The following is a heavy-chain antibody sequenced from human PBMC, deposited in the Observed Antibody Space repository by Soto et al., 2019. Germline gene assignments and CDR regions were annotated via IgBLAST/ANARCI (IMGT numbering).Heavy chain of an antibody. D-gene: IGHD3-10*01. CDR3: AIPPFELLGY. V-gene: IGHV3-21*01. CDR1: GFTFSSYS. CDR2: ISSSSSYI. J-gene: IGHJ4*02. Sequence: EVQLVESGVGLVKPGGSLRLSCAASGFTFSSYSMNWVRQAPGKGLEWVSSISSSSSYIYYADSVKGRFTISRDNAKNSLYLQMNSLRAEDTAVYYCAIPPFELLGYWGQGTLVTVSS.